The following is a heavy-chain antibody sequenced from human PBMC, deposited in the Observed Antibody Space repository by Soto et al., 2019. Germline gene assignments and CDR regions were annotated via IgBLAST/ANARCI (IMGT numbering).Heavy chain of an antibody. CDR1: GGSISSGGYY. CDR2: IYHSGST. V-gene: IGHV4-30-2*01. CDR3: ARAGGYGSGSDIKIDY. D-gene: IGHD3-10*01. J-gene: IGHJ4*02. Sequence: PSETLSLTCTGSGGSISSGGYYWSWIRQPPGKGLEWIGYIYHSGSTYYNPSLKSRVTISVDRSKNQFSLKLSSVTAADTAVYYCARAGGYGSGSDIKIDYWGQGTLVTVSS.